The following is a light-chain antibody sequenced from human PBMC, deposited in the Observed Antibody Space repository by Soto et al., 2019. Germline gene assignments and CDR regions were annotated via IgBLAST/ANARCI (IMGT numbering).Light chain of an antibody. CDR2: DAS. CDR1: QGIGNY. CDR3: EQYGSSPRT. J-gene: IGKJ1*01. Sequence: EIVLTESPGTLSFSPEERSTLSCRASQGIGNYLAWYQLKPGQAPRLLIYDASSRATGIPDRFSGSGSGTDFTLTISRLEPEDFAVYYCEQYGSSPRTFGQGTKVDIK. V-gene: IGKV3-20*01.